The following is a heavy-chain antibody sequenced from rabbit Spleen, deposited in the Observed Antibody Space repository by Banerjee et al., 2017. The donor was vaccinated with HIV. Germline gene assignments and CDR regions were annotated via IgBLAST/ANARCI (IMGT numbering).Heavy chain of an antibody. Sequence: QQQLEESGGGLVQPEGSLTLTCKASGIDFRTYYNMCWVRQAPGKGLELIACIYTTSGSTWYASWVIGRFTISRSTSLNTVDLKMTSLTAADTATYFCAREVLYAAYAGFGDATMYYFDLWGPGTLVTVS. CDR1: GIDFRTYYN. J-gene: IGHJ4*01. CDR3: AREVLYAAYAGFGDATMYYFDL. V-gene: IGHV1S43*01. D-gene: IGHD6-1*01. CDR2: IYTTSGST.